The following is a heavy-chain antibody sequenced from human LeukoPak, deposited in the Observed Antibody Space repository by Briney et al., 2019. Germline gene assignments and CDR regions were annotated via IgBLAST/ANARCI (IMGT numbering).Heavy chain of an antibody. Sequence: ASAKVSCKASGYTFTSYGISWVRQAPGQGLEWMGWISAYNGNTNYAQKLQGRVTMTTDTSTSTAYMELRSLRSDDTAVYYCARGPDDYGDYYYYGMDVWGQGTTVTVSS. D-gene: IGHD4-17*01. J-gene: IGHJ6*02. CDR3: ARGPDDYGDYYYYGMDV. V-gene: IGHV1-18*01. CDR1: GYTFTSYG. CDR2: ISAYNGNT.